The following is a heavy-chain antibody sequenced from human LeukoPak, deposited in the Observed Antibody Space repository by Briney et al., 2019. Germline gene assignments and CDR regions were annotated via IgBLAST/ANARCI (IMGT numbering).Heavy chain of an antibody. CDR2: INTDGSSI. CDR1: EFRFGSFW. Sequence: GGSLRLSCAASEFRFGSFWMYWVRQVPGKGLVWVSTINTDGSSIYYADSVKGRFTISRDNAVHTLYLQMNNLRVDDTAVYYCARGGVVAATKSFFYYYGLDVWGQGTAVTVSS. V-gene: IGHV3-74*01. CDR3: ARGGVVAATKSFFYYYGLDV. J-gene: IGHJ6*02. D-gene: IGHD2-15*01.